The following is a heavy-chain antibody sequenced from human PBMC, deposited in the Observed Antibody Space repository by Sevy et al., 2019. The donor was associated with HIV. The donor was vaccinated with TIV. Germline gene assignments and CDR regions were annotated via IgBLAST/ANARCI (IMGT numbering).Heavy chain of an antibody. Sequence: GSLRLSCAASGFNFGSYAMSWVRQAPGKGLEWVSAISGSGGSTYYAGSVKGRFTISRDNSKNTLDLQMNSLRAEDTAIYYCAKDNHYDSRGYYYGMRPSEGAFDIWGQGTMVTVSS. CDR3: AKDNHYDSRGYYYGMRPSEGAFDI. V-gene: IGHV3-23*01. CDR2: ISGSGGST. J-gene: IGHJ3*02. D-gene: IGHD3-22*01. CDR1: GFNFGSYA.